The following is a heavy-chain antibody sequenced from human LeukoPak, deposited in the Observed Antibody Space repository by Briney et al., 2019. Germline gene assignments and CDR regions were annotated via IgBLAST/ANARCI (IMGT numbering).Heavy chain of an antibody. V-gene: IGHV3-30*02. CDR2: IRYDGSSK. CDR1: GFTFSSYG. CDR3: AKLADGDQVVITQKAIDY. D-gene: IGHD3-22*01. J-gene: IGHJ4*02. Sequence: GGSLRLSCAASGFTFSSYGMHWVRQAPGKGLEWVAFIRYDGSSKYYADSVKGRFTISRDNSKNTLYLQMNSPRAEDTAVYYCAKLADGDQVVITQKAIDYWGQGTLVTVSS.